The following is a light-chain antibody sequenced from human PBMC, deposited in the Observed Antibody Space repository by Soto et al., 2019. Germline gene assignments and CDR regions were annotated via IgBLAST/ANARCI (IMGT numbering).Light chain of an antibody. CDR2: YNN. Sequence: QSVLTQPPSASGTPGQRVIISCSGSSSNIGTNTVNWYQQLPGTAPKLLIYYNNQRPSGVPDRFSASKSGTSASLAISGLQSEDEADYYCAAWDDSLNGVVFGTGTKLPS. CDR1: SSNIGTNT. V-gene: IGLV1-44*01. CDR3: AAWDDSLNGVV. J-gene: IGLJ1*01.